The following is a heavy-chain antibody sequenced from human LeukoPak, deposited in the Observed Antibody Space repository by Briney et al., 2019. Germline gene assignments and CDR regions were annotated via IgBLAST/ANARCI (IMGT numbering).Heavy chain of an antibody. CDR3: ARHVPTPYYGTSGPFDY. V-gene: IGHV4-59*08. J-gene: IGHJ4*02. CDR1: VGSVSGYF. CDR2: IYYSGTT. Sequence: PSETLSLTCTVSVGSVSGYFWSWIRQPPGQSLERIGCIYYSGTTDYNPSLRSRVTLSVDTSKNQFSLKLTSVTAADTAVYFCARHVPTPYYGTSGPFDYWGQGTLVTVSS. D-gene: IGHD3-22*01.